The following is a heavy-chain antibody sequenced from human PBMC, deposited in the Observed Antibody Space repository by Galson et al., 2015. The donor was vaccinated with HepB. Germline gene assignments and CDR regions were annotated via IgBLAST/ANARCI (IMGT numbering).Heavy chain of an antibody. CDR2: ISNSGSTT. J-gene: IGHJ4*02. D-gene: IGHD2-8*01. Sequence: SLRLSCAASGFTFRSYAMTWVRQAPGKGLEWVSAISNSGSTTYYADSVKGRFTISRDNSENTLYLQMNSLRAEDTAVYYCARKVCHNFDFWGQGTLVTVSS. CDR1: GFTFRSYA. CDR3: ARKVCHNFDF. V-gene: IGHV3-23*01.